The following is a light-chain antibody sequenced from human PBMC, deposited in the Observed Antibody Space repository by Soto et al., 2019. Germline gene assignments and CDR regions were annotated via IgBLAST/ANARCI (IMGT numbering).Light chain of an antibody. V-gene: IGKV3-20*01. CDR2: GAS. CDR1: QSVGSNY. Sequence: EIVMTQSPGTLSLSPGERATLSCRASQSVGSNYLGWYQPNPGQAPRLLLYGASSRATGIPDRFSGSGSRTDFTLTIRRLEPEDFAVYYCQQYGSSPQTFGQGTKVDNK. J-gene: IGKJ1*01. CDR3: QQYGSSPQT.